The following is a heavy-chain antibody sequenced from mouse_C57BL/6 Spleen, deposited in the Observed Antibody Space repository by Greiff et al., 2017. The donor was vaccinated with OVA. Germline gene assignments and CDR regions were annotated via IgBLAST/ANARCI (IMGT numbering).Heavy chain of an antibody. CDR3: ARDDYDGGWFAMDY. CDR2: ISYDGSN. CDR1: GYSITSGYY. Sequence: EVKLEESGPGLVKPSQSLSLTCSVTGYSITSGYYWNWIRQFPGNKLEWMGYISYDGSNNYNPSLKNRISITRDTSKNQFFLKLNSVTTEDTATYYCARDDYDGGWFAMDYWGQGTSVTVSS. J-gene: IGHJ4*01. V-gene: IGHV3-6*01. D-gene: IGHD2-4*01.